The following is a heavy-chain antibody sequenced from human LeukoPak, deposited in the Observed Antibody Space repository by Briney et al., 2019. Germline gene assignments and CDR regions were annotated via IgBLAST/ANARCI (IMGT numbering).Heavy chain of an antibody. V-gene: IGHV5-51*01. Sequence: GESLKISCKGSGYSFTSYWIGWVRQMPGKGLEWMGIIYPGDSDTRYSPSFQGQVTISADKSISTAYLQWSSLRAEDTAVYYCARIYPAWYAWLDWGQGTLVTVSS. CDR3: ARIYPAWYAWLD. CDR1: GYSFTSYW. CDR2: IYPGDSDT. D-gene: IGHD6-19*01. J-gene: IGHJ4*02.